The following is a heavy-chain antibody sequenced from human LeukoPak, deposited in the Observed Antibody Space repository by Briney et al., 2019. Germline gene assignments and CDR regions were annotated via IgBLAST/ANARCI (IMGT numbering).Heavy chain of an antibody. CDR2: ISSSGSTI. D-gene: IGHD5-18*01. CDR3: AREQSGYSYGIDY. V-gene: IGHV3-48*03. CDR1: GFTFSSYE. J-gene: IGHJ4*02. Sequence: GGSLRLSCAASGFTFSSYEMNWFRQAPGKGLEWVSYISSSGSTIYYADSVKGRFTIYRDNAKTSLYLQMHSLRAEDTAVYYCAREQSGYSYGIDYWGQGTLVTVSS.